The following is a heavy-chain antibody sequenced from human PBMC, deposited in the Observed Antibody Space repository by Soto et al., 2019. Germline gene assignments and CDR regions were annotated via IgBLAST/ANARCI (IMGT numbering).Heavy chain of an antibody. V-gene: IGHV3-23*01. CDR1: GFTFSSYA. CDR2: ISGSGGST. J-gene: IGHJ4*02. CDR3: AKDRVYSSSWYYFDY. D-gene: IGHD6-13*01. Sequence: GGSLRLSCADSGFTFSSYAMSWVRQAPGKGLEWVSAISGSGGSTYYADSVKGRFTISRDNSKNTLYLQMNSLRAEDTAVYYCAKDRVYSSSWYYFDYWGQGTLVPVSS.